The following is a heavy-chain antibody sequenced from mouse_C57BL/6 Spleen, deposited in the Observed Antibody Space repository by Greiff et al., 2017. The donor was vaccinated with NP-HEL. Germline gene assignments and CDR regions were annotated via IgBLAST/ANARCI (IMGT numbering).Heavy chain of an antibody. V-gene: IGHV1-72*01. CDR1: GYTFTSYW. CDR3: ARRDYYGSSYFDY. J-gene: IGHJ2*01. Sequence: VQVVESGAELVKPGASVKLSCKASGYTFTSYWMHWVKQRPGRGLEWIGRIDPNSGGTKYNEKFKSKATLTVDKPSSTAYMQLSSLTSEDSAVYYCARRDYYGSSYFDYWGQGTTLTVSS. D-gene: IGHD1-1*01. CDR2: IDPNSGGT.